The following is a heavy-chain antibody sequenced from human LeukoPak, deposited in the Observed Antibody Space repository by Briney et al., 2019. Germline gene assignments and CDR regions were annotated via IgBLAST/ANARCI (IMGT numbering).Heavy chain of an antibody. V-gene: IGHV4-39*02. J-gene: IGHJ5*02. CDR3: AREGDWFDP. CDR2: IYYRGST. CDR1: GGSISSSSYY. Sequence: SETLSLTCSVSGGSISSSSYYWGWIRQSPGKGLEWIGSIYYRGSTYYKPSLKSRVTISVDTPKNELSLELSSVTAADTAVYYCAREGDWFDPWGQGTLVTVSS. D-gene: IGHD3-16*01.